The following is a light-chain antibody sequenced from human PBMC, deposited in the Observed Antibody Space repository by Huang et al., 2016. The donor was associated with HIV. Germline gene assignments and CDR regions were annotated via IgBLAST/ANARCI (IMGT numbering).Light chain of an antibody. J-gene: IGKJ3*01. CDR2: DAS. Sequence: EIVLKQSPATLSLSPGERATLSCRASQRVSSYLAWYQQKPGQAPRLLIYDASIRATGIPARFSGSGSGTDFTLTISSLEPEDFAVYYCQQRSSWPRFTFGPGTKVDIK. CDR1: QRVSSY. CDR3: QQRSSWPRFT. V-gene: IGKV3-11*01.